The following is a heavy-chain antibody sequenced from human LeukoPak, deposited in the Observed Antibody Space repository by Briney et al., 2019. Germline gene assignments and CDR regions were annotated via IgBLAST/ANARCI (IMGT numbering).Heavy chain of an antibody. Sequence: PSETLSLTCTVSGGSISHYYWSWIRQPAGKGLEWIGRIYTSGSTNYNPSLKSRVTMSVDTSKNQFSLKLSSVTAADTAVYYCARDLGASGGSGSGSYYYYYMDVWGKGTTVTISS. J-gene: IGHJ6*03. D-gene: IGHD2-15*01. CDR1: GGSISHYY. V-gene: IGHV4-4*07. CDR3: ARDLGASGGSGSGSYYYYYMDV. CDR2: IYTSGST.